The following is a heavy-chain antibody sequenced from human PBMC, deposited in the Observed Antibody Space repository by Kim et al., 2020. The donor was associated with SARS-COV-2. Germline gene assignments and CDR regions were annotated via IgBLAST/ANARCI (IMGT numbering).Heavy chain of an antibody. V-gene: IGHV4-59*01. CDR2: IYYSGST. J-gene: IGHJ5*02. CDR1: GGSISSYY. Sequence: SETLSLTCTVSGGSISSYYWSWIRQPPGKGLEWIGYIYYSGSTNYNPSLKSRVTISVDTSKNQFSLKLSSVTAADTAVYYCARGDGPYNWFDPWGQGTLVTVSS. CDR3: ARGDGPYNWFDP.